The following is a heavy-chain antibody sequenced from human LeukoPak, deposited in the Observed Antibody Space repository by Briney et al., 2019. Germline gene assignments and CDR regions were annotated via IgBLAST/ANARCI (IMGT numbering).Heavy chain of an antibody. CDR1: GGTFSSYA. CDR2: IIPIFGTA. V-gene: IGHV1-69*05. CDR3: VRHHGAGTTLTLTYYYYMDV. Sequence: GSSVKVSCKASGGTFSSYAISWVRQAPGQGLEWMGGIIPIFGTANYAQKFQGRVTITTDESTSTAYMELSSLRSEDTAVYYCVRHHGAGTTLTLTYYYYMDVWGKGTTVTVSS. J-gene: IGHJ6*03. D-gene: IGHD1-7*01.